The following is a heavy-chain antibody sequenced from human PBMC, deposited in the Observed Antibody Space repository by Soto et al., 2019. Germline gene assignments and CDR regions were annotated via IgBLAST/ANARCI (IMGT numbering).Heavy chain of an antibody. Sequence: ASVKVSCKASGYTFTSYYMHWVRQAPGQGLEWMGIINPSGGSTSYAQKFQGRVTMTRDTSTCTFYMELSSLRSEDTAVYYCARGHREGELLWFGELFFNWFDPWGQGTLVTVSS. V-gene: IGHV1-46*03. J-gene: IGHJ5*02. CDR2: INPSGGST. D-gene: IGHD3-10*01. CDR3: ARGHREGELLWFGELFFNWFDP. CDR1: GYTFTSYY.